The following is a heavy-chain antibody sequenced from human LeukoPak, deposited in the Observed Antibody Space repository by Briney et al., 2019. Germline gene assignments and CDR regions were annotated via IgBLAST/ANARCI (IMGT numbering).Heavy chain of an antibody. Sequence: GGSLRLSCAASGFTFSIHWISWVRQAPGKGLEWVANVNLDGSDKYYVDSVKGRFTISRDNAKNSLYVQISLIRGEPTAVYYCARDHRGLFDYWGQGTLVTVSS. CDR2: VNLDGSDK. CDR3: ARDHRGLFDY. CDR1: GFTFSIHW. D-gene: IGHD3-10*01. J-gene: IGHJ4*02. V-gene: IGHV3-7*04.